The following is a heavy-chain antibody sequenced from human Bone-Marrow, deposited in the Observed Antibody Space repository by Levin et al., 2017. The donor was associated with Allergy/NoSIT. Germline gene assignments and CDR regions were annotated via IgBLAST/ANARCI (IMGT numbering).Heavy chain of an antibody. CDR3: AVGPFDY. CDR1: GSTFSRYA. D-gene: IGHD1-26*01. CDR2: ISYDGTNT. V-gene: IGHV3-30*03. Sequence: GGSLRLSCAGSGSTFSRYAMHWVRQAPGKGLEWVAVISYDGTNTHYVESVRGRLIISRDNSKNTLYLQINSLRAEDTAVYYCAVGPFDYWGQGTRVTVSS. J-gene: IGHJ4*02.